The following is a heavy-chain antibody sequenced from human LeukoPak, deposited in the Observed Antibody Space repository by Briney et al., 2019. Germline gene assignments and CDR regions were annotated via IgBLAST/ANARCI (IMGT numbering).Heavy chain of an antibody. Sequence: PQTLSLTCTVSGGSLSSGGYYWSWIRQHPGKGLEWIGYIYYSGSTYYNPSLKSRVTISVDTSKNQFSLKLSSVTAADTAVYYCARGLALLTYYDRSVWFDPWGQGTLVTVSS. V-gene: IGHV4-31*03. CDR2: IYYSGST. CDR3: ARGLALLTYYDRSVWFDP. J-gene: IGHJ5*02. D-gene: IGHD3-3*01. CDR1: GGSLSSGGYY.